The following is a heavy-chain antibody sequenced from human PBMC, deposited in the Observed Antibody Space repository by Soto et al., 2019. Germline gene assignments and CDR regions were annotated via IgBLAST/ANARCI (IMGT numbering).Heavy chain of an antibody. CDR3: ARELDPYYFDY. Sequence: GGSLRLSCAASGFTFSSYSMNWVRQAPGKGLELVSSISSSSSYIYYADSVKGRFTISRDNAKNSLYLQMNSLRAEDTAVYYCARELDPYYFDYWGQGTLVTVSS. CDR1: GFTFSSYS. V-gene: IGHV3-21*01. D-gene: IGHD1-1*01. J-gene: IGHJ4*02. CDR2: ISSSSSYI.